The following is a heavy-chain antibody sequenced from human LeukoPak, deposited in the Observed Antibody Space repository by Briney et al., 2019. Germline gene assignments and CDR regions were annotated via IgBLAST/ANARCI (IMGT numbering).Heavy chain of an antibody. D-gene: IGHD1/OR15-1a*01. CDR2: IWYDGSNK. CDR1: AFSVSNYG. J-gene: IGHJ4*02. V-gene: IGHV3-33*01. Sequence: GRSLILSYAASAFSVSNYGMHWVRQAPGKGLEWVAVIWYDGSNKYYADSVKGRFTISRDNTKNTLYVQMSSLRAEDTAVYYCARRNNGGWGYCDYWGQGSLVTVSS. CDR3: ARRNNGGWGYCDY.